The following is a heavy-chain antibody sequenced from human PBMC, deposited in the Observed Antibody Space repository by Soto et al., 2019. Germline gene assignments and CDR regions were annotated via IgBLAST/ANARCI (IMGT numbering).Heavy chain of an antibody. CDR3: ARDHSLVGGTYYFDY. J-gene: IGHJ4*02. D-gene: IGHD1-26*01. CDR1: GGNLNNYA. V-gene: IGHV1-69*01. CDR2: ITPILGTP. Sequence: QVHLVQSGAEVKKPGSSVKVSCKASGGNLNNYAISWVRQAPGQGLEWMGGITPILGTPKYAQKFQGRVTITAVESTNTVYMELTNLRSEDTALYHCARDHSLVGGTYYFDYWGQGTLVTVSS.